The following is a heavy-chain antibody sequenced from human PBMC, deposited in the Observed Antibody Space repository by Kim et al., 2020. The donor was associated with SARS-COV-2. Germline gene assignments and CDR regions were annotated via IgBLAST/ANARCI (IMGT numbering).Heavy chain of an antibody. CDR3: ARGSSWHLDY. J-gene: IGHJ4*02. Sequence: NYGPSFQGHGTISADKSISTAYLQWSSLKASDTAMYYCARGSSWHLDYWGQGTLVTVSS. V-gene: IGHV5-10-1*01. D-gene: IGHD6-13*01.